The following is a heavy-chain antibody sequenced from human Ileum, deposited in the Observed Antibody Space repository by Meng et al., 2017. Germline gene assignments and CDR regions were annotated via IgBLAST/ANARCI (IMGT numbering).Heavy chain of an antibody. J-gene: IGHJ4*02. CDR1: GFTFSSYG. V-gene: IGHV3-33*01. Sequence: GESLKISCAASGFTFSSYGMHWVRQAPGKGLEWVAVIWFDGSNKYYADSVEGRFTITRDNSKNTLYLQMNSLRAEDTAVYYCARPLGSSGWYLGYWGQGTLVTVSS. CDR3: ARPLGSSGWYLGY. D-gene: IGHD6-19*01. CDR2: IWFDGSNK.